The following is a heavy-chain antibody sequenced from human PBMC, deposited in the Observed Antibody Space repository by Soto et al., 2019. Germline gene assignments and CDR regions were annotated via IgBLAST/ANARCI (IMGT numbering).Heavy chain of an antibody. CDR2: IIPIFGTA. D-gene: IGHD4-17*01. Sequence: HVQLVQSGAEVKKPGSSVKVSCKASGGTFSSYAISWVRQAPGQGLEWMGGIIPIFGTANYAQKFQGRVTITTDDSTSTAYMELSSARSEDTAVYYCAREYGDDEVYYYGMDVWGQGTTVTVSS. CDR1: GGTFSSYA. CDR3: AREYGDDEVYYYGMDV. V-gene: IGHV1-69*05. J-gene: IGHJ6*02.